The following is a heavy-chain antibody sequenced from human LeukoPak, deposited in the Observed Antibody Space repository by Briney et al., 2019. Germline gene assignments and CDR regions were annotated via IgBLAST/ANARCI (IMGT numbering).Heavy chain of an antibody. CDR3: ARGRAGTQSWVEFDL. V-gene: IGHV3-66*02. Sequence: PGGSLRLSCAASGFTVSGTYMDWVRQAPGKGLEGVSVIYGGGGTVYADSVKGRFTISRDNSKNMVYLQMNSLRTEDSAVYYCARGRAGTQSWVEFDLWGQGTLVTVSS. CDR2: IYGGGGT. J-gene: IGHJ5*02. CDR1: GFTVSGTY. D-gene: IGHD3-10*01.